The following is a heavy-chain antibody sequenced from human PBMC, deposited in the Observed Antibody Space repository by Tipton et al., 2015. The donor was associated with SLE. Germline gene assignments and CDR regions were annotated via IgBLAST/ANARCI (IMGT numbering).Heavy chain of an antibody. J-gene: IGHJ6*02. CDR3: ARGQGYVILTGRPLYYYFGMDV. CDR1: GGSISRGSYY. CDR2: FYTSGST. V-gene: IGHV4-61*02. D-gene: IGHD3-9*01. Sequence: TLSLTCTVSGGSISRGSYYWNWLRQPAGKGLEWIGRFYTSGSTNYNPSLKSRVTMSVDTSKNQFSLKLSSVTAAATAVYYCARGQGYVILTGRPLYYYFGMDVWGQGTTVTVAS.